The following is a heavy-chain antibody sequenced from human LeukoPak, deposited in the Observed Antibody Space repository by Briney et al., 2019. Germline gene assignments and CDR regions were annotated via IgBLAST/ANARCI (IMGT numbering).Heavy chain of an antibody. CDR1: GFTFSSYA. V-gene: IGHV3-30-3*01. Sequence: GGSLRLSCAASGFTFSSYAMHWVRQAPGKGLEWVAVISYDGSNKYYADSVKGRFTISRDNSKNTLYLQMNSLRAEDTAVYSCASLAVVVPAAIPKGQYYYGMDVWGQGTTVTVSS. CDR3: ASLAVVVPAAIPKGQYYYGMDV. CDR2: ISYDGSNK. D-gene: IGHD2-2*02. J-gene: IGHJ6*02.